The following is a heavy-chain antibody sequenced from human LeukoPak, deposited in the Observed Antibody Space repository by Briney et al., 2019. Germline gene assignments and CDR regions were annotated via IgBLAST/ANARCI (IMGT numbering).Heavy chain of an antibody. CDR1: GGSISSGPYY. J-gene: IGHJ4*02. Sequence: PSETLSLTCTVSGGSISSGPYYWGWIRQPPGKGLEWIGNIYYGENAYYNPSLKSRVTISIDTSKNQFYLKLSSLTAADTAVYFCARRDDSSGYHKIFDYWGPGTLVTVSS. V-gene: IGHV4-39*01. CDR2: IYYGENA. CDR3: ARRDDSSGYHKIFDY. D-gene: IGHD3-22*01.